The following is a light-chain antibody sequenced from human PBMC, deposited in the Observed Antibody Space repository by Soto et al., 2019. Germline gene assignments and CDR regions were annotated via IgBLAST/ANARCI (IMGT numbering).Light chain of an antibody. J-gene: IGKJ2*01. CDR1: QSVGTY. CDR3: QQRYNWPNT. Sequence: EIVLTQSRAILSLSPGERATVSCRASQSVGTYLAWYQHNPGQAPRLLIYDASNRATGIPARFSGSGSGTDVTLTISSPEPEDFAVYYCQQRYNWPNTFGQGTKLEIK. V-gene: IGKV3-11*01. CDR2: DAS.